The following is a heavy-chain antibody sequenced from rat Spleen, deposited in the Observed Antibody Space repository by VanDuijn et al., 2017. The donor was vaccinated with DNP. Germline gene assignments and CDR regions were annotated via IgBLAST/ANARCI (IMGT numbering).Heavy chain of an antibody. D-gene: IGHD4-3*01. J-gene: IGHJ2*01. CDR3: IRWNSGHFDY. CDR2: IGSDGYAP. CDR1: GXXXSXXX. V-gene: IGHV5-22*01. Sequence: EVQLVESGGGXXQPXXSLKLSXXXSGXXXSXXXMAXVHQAPKKGLESVAYIGSDGYAPYYGDSWKGRFTISRDNAKSTLYLQMNSLRSEDMATYYCIRWNSGHFDYWGQGVMVTVSS.